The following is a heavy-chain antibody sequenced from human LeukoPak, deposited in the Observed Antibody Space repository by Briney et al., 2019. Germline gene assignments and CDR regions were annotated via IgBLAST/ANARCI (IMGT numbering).Heavy chain of an antibody. CDR2: MNPNSSNT. CDR3: AGDRLMVRRNNDAFDI. J-gene: IGHJ3*02. D-gene: IGHD3-10*01. V-gene: IGHV1-8*03. CDR1: GYTFTGYY. Sequence: ASVKLSCKASGYTFTGYYMHWVRQATGQGLEWMGWMNPNSSNTGYAQKFQGRVTITTDESTSTAYMELSSLRSDDTAVYYCAGDRLMVRRNNDAFDIWGQGTMVTVSS.